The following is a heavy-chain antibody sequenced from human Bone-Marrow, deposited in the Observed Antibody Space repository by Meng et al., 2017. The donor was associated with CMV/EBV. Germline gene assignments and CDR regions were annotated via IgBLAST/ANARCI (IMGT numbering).Heavy chain of an antibody. CDR3: GRGVPAAIRREGYYGMDV. J-gene: IGHJ6*02. D-gene: IGHD2-2*02. CDR1: GYTFTSYG. V-gene: IGHV1-69*05. CDR2: IIPIFGTA. Sequence: SVKVSCKASGYTFTSYGISWVRQAPGQGLEWMGGIIPIFGTANYAQKFQGRVTITTDESTSTAYMELSSLRSEDTAVYYCGRGVPAAIRREGYYGMDVWGQGHTVTVSS.